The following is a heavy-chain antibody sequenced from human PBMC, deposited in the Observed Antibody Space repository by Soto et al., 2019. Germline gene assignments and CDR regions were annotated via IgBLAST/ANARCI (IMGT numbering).Heavy chain of an antibody. Sequence: QVQLQESGPGLVKPSQTLSLTCTVSGGSISSGDYYWSWIRQPPGKGLEWIGYIYYSGSTYYNPSLKSRVTISVDSAEHQFSLKLSFVAAAVTAVYYWSRLIRGKVATLLDYWGQGTLVTVS. V-gene: IGHV4-30-4*01. CDR3: SRLIRGKVATLLDY. CDR1: GGSISSGDYY. J-gene: IGHJ4*02. D-gene: IGHD5-12*01. CDR2: IYYSGST.